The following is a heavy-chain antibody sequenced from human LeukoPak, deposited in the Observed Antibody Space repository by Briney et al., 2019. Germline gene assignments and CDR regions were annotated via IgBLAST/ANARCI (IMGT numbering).Heavy chain of an antibody. CDR1: GFTVSSNY. CDR2: IYSGGST. J-gene: IGHJ5*02. Sequence: GGSLRLSCAASGFTVSSNYMSWVRQAPGKGLEWVSVIYSGGSTYYADSVKGRFTISRDNSKNTLYLQMNSLRAEDTAVYYCARGGLAVAATGWFDPWGQGTLVTVSS. D-gene: IGHD6-19*01. CDR3: ARGGLAVAATGWFDP. V-gene: IGHV3-66*01.